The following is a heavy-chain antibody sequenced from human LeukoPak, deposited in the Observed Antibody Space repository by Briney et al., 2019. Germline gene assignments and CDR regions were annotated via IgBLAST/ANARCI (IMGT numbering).Heavy chain of an antibody. Sequence: GASVKVSCKASGYTFTGYYMHWVRQAPGQGLEWMGWINPNSGGTNYAQKFQGRVTMTRDTSISTAYMELSRLRSDDTAVYYCAREYSSSWRDMDVWGKGTTVTVSS. CDR1: GYTFTGYY. CDR3: AREYSSSWRDMDV. CDR2: INPNSGGT. V-gene: IGHV1-2*02. J-gene: IGHJ6*03. D-gene: IGHD6-13*01.